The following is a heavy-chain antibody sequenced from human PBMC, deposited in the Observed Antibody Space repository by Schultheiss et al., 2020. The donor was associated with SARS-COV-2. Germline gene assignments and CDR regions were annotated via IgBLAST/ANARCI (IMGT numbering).Heavy chain of an antibody. D-gene: IGHD1-20*01. V-gene: IGHV3-64*01. Sequence: GGSLRLSCAASGFTFSSYAMHWVRQAPGKGLEYVSAISSNGGSTYYANSVKGRFTISRDNSKNTLYLQMNSLRAEDTAVYYCARDRGEYNWNDAQDYWGQGTLVTVSS. J-gene: IGHJ4*02. CDR1: GFTFSSYA. CDR3: ARDRGEYNWNDAQDY. CDR2: ISSNGGST.